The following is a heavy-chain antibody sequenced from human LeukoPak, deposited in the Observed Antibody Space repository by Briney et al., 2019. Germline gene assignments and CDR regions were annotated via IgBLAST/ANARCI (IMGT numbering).Heavy chain of an antibody. J-gene: IGHJ4*02. Sequence: GGSLRLSCAASGFTFSSYSMNWVRQAPGKGLEWVSYISSSSSTIYYADSVKGRFTISRDNAKNSLYLQMNSLRAEDTAVYYCARVNRFLEWLTFDYWGQGTPVTVSS. CDR1: GFTFSSYS. CDR2: ISSSSSTI. D-gene: IGHD3-3*01. V-gene: IGHV3-48*01. CDR3: ARVNRFLEWLTFDY.